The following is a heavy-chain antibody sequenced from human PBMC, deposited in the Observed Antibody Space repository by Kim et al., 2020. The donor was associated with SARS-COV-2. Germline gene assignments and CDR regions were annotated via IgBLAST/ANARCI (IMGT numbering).Heavy chain of an antibody. J-gene: IGHJ4*02. CDR1: GGSFSGYY. Sequence: SETLSLTCAVYGGSFSGYYWSWIRQPPGKGLEWIGEINHSGSTNYNPSLKSRVTISVDTSKNQFFLKLSSVTAADTAVYYCARARYYYDSSGYYEEYFDYWGQGTLVTVSS. V-gene: IGHV4-34*01. CDR2: INHSGST. CDR3: ARARYYYDSSGYYEEYFDY. D-gene: IGHD3-22*01.